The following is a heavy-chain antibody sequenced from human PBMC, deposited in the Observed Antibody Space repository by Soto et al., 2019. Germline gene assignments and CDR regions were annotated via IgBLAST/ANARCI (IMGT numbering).Heavy chain of an antibody. CDR3: ARGGIRFLEWLLYADMDV. V-gene: IGHV1-8*01. J-gene: IGHJ6*03. CDR2: MNPNSGNT. CDR1: GYTFTSYD. Sequence: GASLKVSCKASGYTFTSYDINWVRQATGQGLEWMGWMNPNSGNTGYAQKFQGRVTMTRNTSISTAYMELSSLRSEDTAVYYCARGGIRFLEWLLYADMDVWGKGTTVTVS. D-gene: IGHD3-3*01.